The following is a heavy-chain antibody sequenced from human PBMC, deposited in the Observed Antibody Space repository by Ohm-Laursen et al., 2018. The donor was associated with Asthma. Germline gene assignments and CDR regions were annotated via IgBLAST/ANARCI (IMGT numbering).Heavy chain of an antibody. CDR1: GFTFSSYG. CDR3: ATHPGR. Sequence: SLRLSCAASGFTFSSYGMHWVRQAPGKGLEWVAVISYDGSNKYYADSVKGRFTISRDNSKNTLYLQMNSLRAEDTAVYYCATHPGRWGQGTLVTVSS. J-gene: IGHJ4*02. CDR2: ISYDGSNK. V-gene: IGHV3-30*03.